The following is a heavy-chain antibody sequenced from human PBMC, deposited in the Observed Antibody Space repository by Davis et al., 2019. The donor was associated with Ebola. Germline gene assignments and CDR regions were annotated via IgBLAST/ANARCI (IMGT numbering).Heavy chain of an antibody. CDR3: AKAGNLWQWLVKY. CDR2: ISGSGGST. J-gene: IGHJ4*02. Sequence: LSLTCAASGFTFSSYAMSWVRQAPGKGLEWVSAISGSGGSTYYADSVKGRFTISRDNSKNTLYLQMNSLRAEDTAVYYCAKAGNLWQWLVKYWGQGTLVTVSS. V-gene: IGHV3-23*01. CDR1: GFTFSSYA. D-gene: IGHD6-19*01.